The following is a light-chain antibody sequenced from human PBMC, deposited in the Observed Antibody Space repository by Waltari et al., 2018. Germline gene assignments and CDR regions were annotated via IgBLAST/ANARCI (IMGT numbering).Light chain of an antibody. CDR3: QQDHKYPWT. J-gene: IGKJ1*01. Sequence: AIQMTQSPSSLSASVGQRVTITCRASEAIRNDLGWYQQKPGKAPKRLIYSASTLESGVPGRFSGSGSGTDFTFTISGLQPEDFATYYCQQDHKYPWTFGQGTKVEIK. V-gene: IGKV1-6*01. CDR1: EAIRND. CDR2: SAS.